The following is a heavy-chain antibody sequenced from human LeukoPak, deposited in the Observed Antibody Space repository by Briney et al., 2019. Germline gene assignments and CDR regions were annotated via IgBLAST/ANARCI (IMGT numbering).Heavy chain of an antibody. D-gene: IGHD5-12*01. CDR2: ISGTVRGERT. J-gene: IGHJ4*02. Sequence: GGSLRLSCATSGCSFINSGMTWVRQAPGKGLEWVSDISGTVRGERTYYADSVKGRFTISRDNSKNTLYLQMNSLRAEDTAVYYCAKDFGYSGYDYWDYWGQGTLVTVSS. CDR1: GCSFINSG. V-gene: IGHV3-23*01. CDR3: AKDFGYSGYDYWDY.